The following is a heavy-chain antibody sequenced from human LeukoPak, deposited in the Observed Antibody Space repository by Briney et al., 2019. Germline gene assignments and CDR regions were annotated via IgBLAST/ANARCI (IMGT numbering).Heavy chain of an antibody. CDR3: ANVLVSGYYYDY. D-gene: IGHD3-22*01. CDR2: IGSDNKP. J-gene: IGHJ4*02. V-gene: IGHV3-23*05. CDR1: GFTFSAYA. Sequence: PGGSLRLSCEASGFTFSAYAMTWVRQAPGKGLEWVSSIGSDNKPHYSDSVKGRFTISRDNSRNTVYLQMNSLRAEDTALYYCANVLVSGYYYDYWGQGTLVTVSS.